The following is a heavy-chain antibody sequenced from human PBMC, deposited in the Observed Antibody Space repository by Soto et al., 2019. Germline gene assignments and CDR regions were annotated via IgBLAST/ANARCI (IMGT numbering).Heavy chain of an antibody. D-gene: IGHD2-21*02. CDR3: ARGVVTALTDY. V-gene: IGHV4-34*01. CDR2: INHSGST. J-gene: IGHJ4*02. CDR1: GGSFSGYY. Sequence: QVQLQQWGAGLLKPSETLSLTCAVYGGSFSGYYWSWIRQPPGKGLEWIGEINHSGSTNYNPSLKSXXTXSXXTSKNQFSLKLSSVTAADTAVYYCARGVVTALTDYWGQGTLVTVSS.